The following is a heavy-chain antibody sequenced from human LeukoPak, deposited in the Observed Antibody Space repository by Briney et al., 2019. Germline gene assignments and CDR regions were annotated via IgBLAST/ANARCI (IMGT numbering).Heavy chain of an antibody. CDR2: INGDGSST. Sequence: GGSLRLSCAASGFTFSSYWMHWVRQAPGKGLVWVSRINGDGSSTTYADSVKGRFTISRDNAKNTLYLQMNGLRAEDTAVYYCARDLVVTSAYWGQGTLVTVSS. D-gene: IGHD3-22*01. CDR1: GFTFSSYW. V-gene: IGHV3-74*01. J-gene: IGHJ4*02. CDR3: ARDLVVTSAY.